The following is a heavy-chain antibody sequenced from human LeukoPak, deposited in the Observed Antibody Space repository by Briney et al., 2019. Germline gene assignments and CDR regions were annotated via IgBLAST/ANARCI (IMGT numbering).Heavy chain of an antibody. CDR2: IRYDGSNK. D-gene: IGHD2-2*01. V-gene: IGHV3-30*02. Sequence: GGSLRLSCAASGFTFSSYGMHWVRQAPGKGLEWVAFIRYDGSNKYYADSVKGRFTISRDNSKNTLYLQMNSLRAEDTAVYYCAKEAQGCSITSCYFDSWGQGTLVTVSS. CDR1: GFTFSSYG. J-gene: IGHJ4*02. CDR3: AKEAQGCSITSCYFDS.